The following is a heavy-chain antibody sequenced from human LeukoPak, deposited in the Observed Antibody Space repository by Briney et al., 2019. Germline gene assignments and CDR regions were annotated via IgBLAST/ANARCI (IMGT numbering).Heavy chain of an antibody. D-gene: IGHD6-6*01. V-gene: IGHV3-23*01. CDR1: GFTFSSYA. Sequence: GGSLRLSCAASGFTFSSYAMSWVRQAPGKGLEWVSAISGSGGSTYYADSVKGRFIISRDNTKKSLYLQMNGLRAEDTAVYYCARDRQGDYMDVWGKGTTVAVSS. CDR2: ISGSGGST. J-gene: IGHJ6*03. CDR3: ARDRQGDYMDV.